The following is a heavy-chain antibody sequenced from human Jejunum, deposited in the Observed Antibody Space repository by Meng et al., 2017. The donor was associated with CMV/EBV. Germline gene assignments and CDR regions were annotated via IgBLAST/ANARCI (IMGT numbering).Heavy chain of an antibody. CDR1: GYFFNNHA. V-gene: IGHV1-3*01. D-gene: IGHD5-18*01. Sequence: CKASGYFFNNHALHWVRQAPGQRLEWMGWVNSGDGSTKYSQKFRGRVTIARDTSASTAYMELGSLTSEDTAVYYCARERYSFGYFDYWGQGTLVTVSS. J-gene: IGHJ4*02. CDR3: ARERYSFGYFDY. CDR2: VNSGDGST.